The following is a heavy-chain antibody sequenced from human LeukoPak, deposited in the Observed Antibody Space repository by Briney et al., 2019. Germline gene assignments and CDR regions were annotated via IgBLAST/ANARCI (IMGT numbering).Heavy chain of an antibody. Sequence: SGPTLVKPTQTLTLTCTFSGFSLSTSGVGVGWIRQPPGKALEWVALIYWNDDKRYSPSLKSRLTITKDTPKNQVVLTMTNVDPVDTATYYCAHRRDYGSGSVFDYWGQGTLVTVSS. CDR2: IYWNDDK. V-gene: IGHV2-5*01. CDR3: AHRRDYGSGSVFDY. D-gene: IGHD4/OR15-4a*01. CDR1: GFSLSTSGVG. J-gene: IGHJ4*02.